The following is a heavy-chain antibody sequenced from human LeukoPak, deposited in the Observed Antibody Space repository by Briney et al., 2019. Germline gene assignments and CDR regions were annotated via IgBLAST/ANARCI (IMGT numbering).Heavy chain of an antibody. J-gene: IGHJ4*02. D-gene: IGHD3-10*01. Sequence: GGSLGLFCVASGYSLRSCGMHWVRRAPGKGLEWVPVLWANGKNQYYADSVRGRFTFSRDDSKNTLYLEMNSLRAEDTAIYYCARLRWPRGGRSSFDYWGQGALVTVSS. V-gene: IGHV3-33*01. CDR3: ARLRWPRGGRSSFDY. CDR2: LWANGKNQ. CDR1: GYSLRSCG.